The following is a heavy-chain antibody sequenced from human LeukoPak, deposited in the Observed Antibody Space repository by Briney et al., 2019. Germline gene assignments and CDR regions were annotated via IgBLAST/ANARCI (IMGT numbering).Heavy chain of an antibody. D-gene: IGHD2-8*01. CDR1: GDSLSSYY. CDR2: VYYSGMT. CDR3: ARPNSHFLGNAAFDI. V-gene: IGHV4-59*08. Sequence: PSETLSLTCTVSGDSLSSYYWTWIRQPPGKGLEWIGYVYYSGMTNHNPSLESRVTISVDTSKNQFSLRLTSVTAADTAIYYCARPNSHFLGNAAFDIWGQGTTVTVSS. J-gene: IGHJ3*02.